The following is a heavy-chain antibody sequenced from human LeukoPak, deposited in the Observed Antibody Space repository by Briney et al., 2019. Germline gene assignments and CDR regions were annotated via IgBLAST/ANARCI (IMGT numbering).Heavy chain of an antibody. CDR1: GFTFDDYG. J-gene: IGHJ4*02. CDR2: INWNGGST. D-gene: IGHD3-22*01. CDR3: ARDGIRVLSYYYDSSGSFDY. Sequence: PGGSLRLSCAASGFTFDDYGMSWVRQAPGKGLEWVSGINWNGGSTAYADSVKGRFTISRDNAKNSLYLQMNSVRAEDTALYYCARDGIRVLSYYYDSSGSFDYWGQGTLVTVSS. V-gene: IGHV3-20*04.